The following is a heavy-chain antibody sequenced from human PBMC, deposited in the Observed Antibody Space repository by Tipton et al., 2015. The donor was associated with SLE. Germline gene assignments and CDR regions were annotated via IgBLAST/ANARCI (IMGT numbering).Heavy chain of an antibody. CDR2: IKQDGSEK. D-gene: IGHD6-6*01. Sequence: SLRLSCAASGFTFSSCWMSWVRQAPGKGLEWVANIKQDGSEKYYVDSVKGRFTISRDNAKNTLYLQMNSLRAEDTAVYYCAKGMYNISSDGMDVWGQGTTVTASS. V-gene: IGHV3-7*01. J-gene: IGHJ6*02. CDR3: AKGMYNISSDGMDV. CDR1: GFTFSSCW.